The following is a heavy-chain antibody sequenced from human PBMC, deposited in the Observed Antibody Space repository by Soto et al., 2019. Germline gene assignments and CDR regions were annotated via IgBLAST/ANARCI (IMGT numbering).Heavy chain of an antibody. V-gene: IGHV3-7*05. Sequence: VQLVDSGGGLVQPGGSLRLSCASSGFTFNTYWMGWLRQARRTGLEWVANIKGAESGKSYATSVTRRFTIPGDNAKDSLYLHMSSLRAEDTAIYYCAAWSRSYWFDYWGQGTLVTVSS. CDR3: AAWSRSYWFDY. J-gene: IGHJ4*02. D-gene: IGHD1-26*01. CDR1: GFTFNTYW. CDR2: IKGAESGK.